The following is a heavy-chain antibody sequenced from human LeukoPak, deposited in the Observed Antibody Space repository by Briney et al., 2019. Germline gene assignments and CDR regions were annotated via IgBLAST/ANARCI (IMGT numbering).Heavy chain of an antibody. CDR1: GYTFTSYY. CDR3: ARDQLAYCGGDCYSVGY. V-gene: IGHV1-46*01. CDR2: INPSGGST. J-gene: IGHJ4*02. Sequence: ASVKVSCTASGYTFTSYYMHWVRQAPGQGLEWMGIINPSGGSTSYAQKFQGRVTMTRDTSTSTVYMELSSLRSEDTAVYYCARDQLAYCGGDCYSVGYWGQGTLVTVSS. D-gene: IGHD2-21*02.